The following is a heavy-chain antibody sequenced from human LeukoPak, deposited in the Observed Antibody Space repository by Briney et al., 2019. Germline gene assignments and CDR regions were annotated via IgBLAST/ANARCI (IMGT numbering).Heavy chain of an antibody. V-gene: IGHV3-48*01. Sequence: GGSLRLSCAASGFTFSIYSMNWVRQAPGKGLEWISYISTSSSTKYYADSVKGRFTISRDNSKNTLHLQMNSLRPEDTAVYSCAKLLFWSGYNDAFDIWGQGTMVIVSS. D-gene: IGHD3-3*01. J-gene: IGHJ3*02. CDR3: AKLLFWSGYNDAFDI. CDR1: GFTFSIYS. CDR2: ISTSSSTK.